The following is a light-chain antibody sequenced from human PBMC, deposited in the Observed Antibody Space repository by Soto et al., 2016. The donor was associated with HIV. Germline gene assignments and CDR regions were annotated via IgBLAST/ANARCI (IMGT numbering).Light chain of an antibody. Sequence: SYVVTQPPSVSVAPGQTARITCGGFNIGSKSVHWYQQKPGQAPVLVIYDDRDRPSGIPERFSGSNSGSTATLTINRVEAEDEADFYCQVWDSHNDPWVFGGGTKLTVL. V-gene: IGLV3-21*02. CDR3: QVWDSHNDPWV. CDR1: NIGSKS. CDR2: DDR. J-gene: IGLJ3*02.